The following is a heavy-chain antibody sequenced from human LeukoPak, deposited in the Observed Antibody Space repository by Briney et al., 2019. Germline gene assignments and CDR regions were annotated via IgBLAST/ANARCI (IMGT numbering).Heavy chain of an antibody. CDR3: ARDLAAGGTYPHY. V-gene: IGHV3-53*01. CDR1: GFTVSSNY. Sequence: GGSLRLSCAASGFTVSSNYMSWVRQAPGKGPEWVSVIYSDGSTYYADSVKGRFTISRDTSKNTLYLQMNSLRTEDTAVYYCARDLAAGGTYPHYWGQGTPVSVSS. J-gene: IGHJ4*02. D-gene: IGHD6-13*01. CDR2: IYSDGST.